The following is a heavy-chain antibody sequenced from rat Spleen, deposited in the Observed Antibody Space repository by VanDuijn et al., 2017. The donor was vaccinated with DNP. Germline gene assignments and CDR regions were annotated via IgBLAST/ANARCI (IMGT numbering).Heavy chain of an antibody. CDR3: ATAYYGFAY. CDR1: GFTFSSYW. Sequence: EVQLVETGGGLVQPGRSLKLSCVASGFTFSSYWMYWIRQAPGKGLEWVASINADGGSTYYPDSVKGRFTISRDNAENTVYLQMNSLRSEDSATYYCATAYYGFAYWGQGTLVTVSS. CDR2: INADGGST. V-gene: IGHV5-58*01. J-gene: IGHJ3*01. D-gene: IGHD1-1*01.